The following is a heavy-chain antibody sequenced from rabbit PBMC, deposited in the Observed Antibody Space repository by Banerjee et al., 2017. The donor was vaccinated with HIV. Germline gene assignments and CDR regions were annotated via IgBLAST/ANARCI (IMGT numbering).Heavy chain of an antibody. CDR2: IYADSSGST. J-gene: IGHJ3*01. CDR3: TRGARNSGDGYDL. D-gene: IGHD6-1*01. CDR1: GFALNSVYD. Sequence: QEQLVESGGGLVQPEGSLTLTCTASGFALNSVYDMCWVRQAPGKGLECIACIYADSSGSTYYASWARGRFTISKTSSITVTLQVTSLTAADTATYFCTRGARNSGDGYDLWGQGTLVTVS. V-gene: IGHV1S45*01.